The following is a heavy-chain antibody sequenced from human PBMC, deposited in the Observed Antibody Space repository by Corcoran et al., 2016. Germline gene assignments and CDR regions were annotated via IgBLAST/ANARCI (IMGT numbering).Heavy chain of an antibody. CDR2: IIPIFGTA. D-gene: IGHD3-10*01. V-gene: IGHV1-69*06. Sequence: QVQLVQSGAEVKKPGSSVKVSCKASGGTFSSYAISWVRQAPGQGLEWMGGIIPIFGTANYAQKFQGRVTITADKSTSTAYMELSSLSSEATAVYYCGRDQGPLLWAGEWMGGYYDDGMDVWGQGTTVTVSS. J-gene: IGHJ6*02. CDR3: GRDQGPLLWAGEWMGGYYDDGMDV. CDR1: GGTFSSYA.